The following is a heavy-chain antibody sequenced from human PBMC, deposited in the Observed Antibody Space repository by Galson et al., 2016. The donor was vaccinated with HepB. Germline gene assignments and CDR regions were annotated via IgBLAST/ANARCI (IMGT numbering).Heavy chain of an antibody. CDR3: ANHRG. Sequence: SLRLSCAASGFSFSTYGMHWVRQAPGKGLEWVAVIWHDGSIKYYGESVKGRFTISRDNAKNSLYLQMNSLRAEDTAVFYCANHRGWGQGTLVTVSS. CDR1: GFSFSTYG. V-gene: IGHV3-33*03. CDR2: IWHDGSIK. J-gene: IGHJ4*02.